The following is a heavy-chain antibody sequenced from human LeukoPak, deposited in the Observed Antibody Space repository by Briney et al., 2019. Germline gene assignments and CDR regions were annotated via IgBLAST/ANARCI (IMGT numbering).Heavy chain of an antibody. CDR3: AREQDIVVVPAATYFDY. CDR1: GGSISSSSYY. V-gene: IGHV4-61*02. J-gene: IGHJ4*02. Sequence: SETLSLTCTVSGGSISSSSYYWSWIRQPAGKGLEWIGRIYTSGSTNYNPSLKSRVTISVDTSKNQFSLKLSSVTAADTAVYYCAREQDIVVVPAATYFDYWGQGTLVTVSS. CDR2: IYTSGST. D-gene: IGHD2-2*01.